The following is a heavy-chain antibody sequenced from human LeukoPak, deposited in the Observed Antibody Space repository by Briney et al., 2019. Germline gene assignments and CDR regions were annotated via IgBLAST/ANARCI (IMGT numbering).Heavy chain of an antibody. V-gene: IGHV3-74*01. CDR2: INSDGSVI. D-gene: IGHD6-13*01. J-gene: IGHJ4*02. CDR1: GFTFTSYW. Sequence: GGSLRLSCAASGFTFTSYWMHWVRQAAGKGLVWGSRINSDGSVIDYADSVKGRFTISRDNAKNRLYLQMNSLRAEDTAVYYCVRGIPPQSSSWYVVFDYWGQGTLVTVSS. CDR3: VRGIPPQSSSWYVVFDY.